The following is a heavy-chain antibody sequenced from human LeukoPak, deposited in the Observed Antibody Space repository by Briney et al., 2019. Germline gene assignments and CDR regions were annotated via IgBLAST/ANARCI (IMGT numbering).Heavy chain of an antibody. V-gene: IGHV3-23*01. Sequence: GGSLRLSCAASGFTFSSYAMSWVRQAPGKGLEWVSAISGSGGSTYYADSVKGRFTISRDNSKNTLYLQMNSLRAEDTAVYYCARARPRQWLDRSDALDIWGQGTMVTVSS. CDR2: ISGSGGST. J-gene: IGHJ3*02. CDR3: ARARPRQWLDRSDALDI. CDR1: GFTFSSYA. D-gene: IGHD6-19*01.